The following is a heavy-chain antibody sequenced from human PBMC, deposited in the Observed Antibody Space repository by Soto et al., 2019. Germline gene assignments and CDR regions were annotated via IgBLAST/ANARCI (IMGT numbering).Heavy chain of an antibody. CDR2: INHSGST. CDR3: ARGQTAAAGSPNFDY. D-gene: IGHD6-13*01. CDR1: GGSFSGYY. V-gene: IGHV4-34*01. Sequence: SETLSLTCAVYGGSFSGYYWSWIRQPPGKGLEWIGEINHSGSTNYNPPLKSRVTISVDTSKNQFSLKLSSVTAADTAVYYCARGQTAAAGSPNFDYWGQGTLVTVSS. J-gene: IGHJ4*02.